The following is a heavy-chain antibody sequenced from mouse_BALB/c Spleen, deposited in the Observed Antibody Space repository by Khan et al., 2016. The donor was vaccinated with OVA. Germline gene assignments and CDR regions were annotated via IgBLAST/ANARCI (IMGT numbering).Heavy chain of an antibody. J-gene: IGHJ1*01. D-gene: IGHD1-2*01. CDR1: GLTFSIYA. CDR2: ISTGGST. CDR3: SSGDYHGRGYCDV. V-gene: IGHV5-6-5*01. Sequence: EVELVESGGGLVKPGGSLKLSCAASGLTFSIYAMSWVRQTPEKRLEWVASISTGGSTYYPDSVKGRFTISRDNARNILYLQMSSLRSEDTAMYYCSSGDYHGRGYCDVWGAGTTVTVSS.